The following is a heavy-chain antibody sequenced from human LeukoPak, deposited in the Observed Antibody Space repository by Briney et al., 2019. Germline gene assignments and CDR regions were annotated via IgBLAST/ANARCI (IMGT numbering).Heavy chain of an antibody. CDR1: GFTFSDYY. J-gene: IGHJ4*02. D-gene: IGHD2/OR15-2a*01. CDR2: ISSSGSTI. V-gene: IGHV3-11*01. CDR3: ARDYGFTCFDY. Sequence: GRSLRLSCSASGFTFSDYYMSWIRQAPGKGLEWVSYISSSGSTIYYADSVKGRFTISRDNAKNSLYLQMNSLRAEDTAVYYCARDYGFTCFDYWGQGTLVTVSS.